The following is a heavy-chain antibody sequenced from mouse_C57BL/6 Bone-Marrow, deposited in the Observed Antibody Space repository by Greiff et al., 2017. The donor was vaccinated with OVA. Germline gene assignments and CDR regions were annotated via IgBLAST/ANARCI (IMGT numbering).Heavy chain of an antibody. J-gene: IGHJ1*03. Sequence: QVRLQQSGAELVRPGASVKLSCKASGYTFTDYYINWVKQRPGQGLEWIARIYPGSGNTYYNEKFKGNATLTAEKSSSTAYMQLSSLTSEDSAVYFCARDPTVVAFLYWYFDVWGTGTTVTVSS. CDR2: IYPGSGNT. CDR1: GYTFTDYY. D-gene: IGHD1-1*01. CDR3: ARDPTVVAFLYWYFDV. V-gene: IGHV1-76*01.